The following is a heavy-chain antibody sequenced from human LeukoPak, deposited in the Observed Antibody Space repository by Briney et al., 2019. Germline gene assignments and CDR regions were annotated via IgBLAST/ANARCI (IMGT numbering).Heavy chain of an antibody. J-gene: IGHJ6*03. CDR1: GYTFTGYY. Sequence: ASVKVSCKASGYTFTGYYMHWVRRAPGQGLEWMGWINPNSGGTNYAQKFQGRVTMTRDTSISTAYMELSSLRSEDTAVYYCARGGYYGSGSLPFYYYYYMDVWGKGTTVTISS. CDR2: INPNSGGT. CDR3: ARGGYYGSGSLPFYYYYYMDV. D-gene: IGHD3-10*01. V-gene: IGHV1-2*02.